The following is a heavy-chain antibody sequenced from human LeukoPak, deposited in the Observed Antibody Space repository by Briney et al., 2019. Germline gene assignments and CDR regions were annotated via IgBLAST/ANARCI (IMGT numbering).Heavy chain of an antibody. J-gene: IGHJ4*02. D-gene: IGHD3-22*01. CDR2: IYSGGST. Sequence: GGSLRLSCAASGFTVSSNYMSWVRQAPGKGLEWVSVIYSGGSTYYADSVKGRFTISRDNAKNSLYLQMNSLRAEDTAVYYCARGSTYYDSSGQVPFDYWGQGTLVTVSS. CDR3: ARGSTYYDSSGQVPFDY. V-gene: IGHV3-53*01. CDR1: GFTVSSNY.